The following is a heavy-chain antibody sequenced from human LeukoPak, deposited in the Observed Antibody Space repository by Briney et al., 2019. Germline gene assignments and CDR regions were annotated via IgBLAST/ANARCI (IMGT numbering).Heavy chain of an antibody. V-gene: IGHV3-30*02. CDR1: GFTFSSYG. CDR3: AREPMAGIQLWLPPIDY. J-gene: IGHJ4*02. D-gene: IGHD5-18*01. Sequence: GGSLRLSCAASGFTFSSYGMHWVRQAPGKGLEWVAFIRYDGSNKYYADSVKGRFTISRDNSKNTLYLQMNSLRAEDTAVYYCAREPMAGIQLWLPPIDYWGQGTLVTVSS. CDR2: IRYDGSNK.